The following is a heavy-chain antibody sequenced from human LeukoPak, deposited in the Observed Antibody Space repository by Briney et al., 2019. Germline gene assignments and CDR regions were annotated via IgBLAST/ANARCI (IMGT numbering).Heavy chain of an antibody. CDR1: GFTFSTYS. Sequence: GGSLRLSCAASGFTFSTYSMNWFRQAPGKGLEWVSSISSSGSYIYYADSVKGRFTISRDNAKNSLYLQMNSLRAEDTAVYYCAVYYYGSGSYADWGQGTLVTVSS. CDR2: ISSSGSYI. J-gene: IGHJ4*02. D-gene: IGHD3-10*01. CDR3: AVYYYGSGSYAD. V-gene: IGHV3-21*01.